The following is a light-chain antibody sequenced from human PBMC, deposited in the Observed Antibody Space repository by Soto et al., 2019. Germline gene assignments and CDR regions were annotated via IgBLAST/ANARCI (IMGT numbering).Light chain of an antibody. Sequence: EIVITHSPATLSVSPGEGATRSGRASQSVSSNLAWYQQKPGQAPRLLIYGASTRATGIPARFSGSGSGTEFTLTISSLQSEDFAVYYCQQYNNWPPWTLGQGTKVDIK. CDR2: GAS. CDR1: QSVSSN. V-gene: IGKV3-15*01. J-gene: IGKJ1*01. CDR3: QQYNNWPPWT.